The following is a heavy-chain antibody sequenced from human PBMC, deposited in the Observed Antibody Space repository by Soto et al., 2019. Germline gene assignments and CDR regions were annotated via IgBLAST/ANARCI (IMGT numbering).Heavy chain of an antibody. CDR1: GFTFDTYG. D-gene: IGHD1-1*01. CDR2: ISYEGSNT. J-gene: IGHJ6*02. V-gene: IGHV3-30-3*01. CDR3: ARVTPGNNLYYFSGLDF. Sequence: PGGVPRLSCVASGFTFDTYGIHWVRQAPGKGLQWVALISYEGSNTYYADSVRGRFTISRDNSKNALYLQMNTLRPEDTGVYYCARVTPGNNLYYFSGLDFWGQGTSVTVSS.